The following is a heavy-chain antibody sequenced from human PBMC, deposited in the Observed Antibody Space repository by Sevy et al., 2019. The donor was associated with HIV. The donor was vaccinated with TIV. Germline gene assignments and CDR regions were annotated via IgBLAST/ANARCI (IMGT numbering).Heavy chain of an antibody. J-gene: IGHJ6*02. CDR2: ISSSSSYI. CDR1: GFTFSSYS. V-gene: IGHV3-21*01. D-gene: IGHD4-4*01. CDR3: ARDFDRVTTDGYYYYYGMDV. Sequence: GGSLRLSCAASGFTFSSYSMNWVRQAPGKGLEWVSSISSSSSYIYYADSVKGRFTISRDNAKNSLYLQMNSLRAEETAVYYCARDFDRVTTDGYYYYYGMDVWGQGTTVTVSS.